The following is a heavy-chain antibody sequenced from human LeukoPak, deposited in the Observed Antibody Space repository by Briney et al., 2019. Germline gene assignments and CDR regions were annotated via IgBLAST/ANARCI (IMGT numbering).Heavy chain of an antibody. Sequence: SETLSLTCAVSGGSVRSHSYYWTWVRQPPGKGLEWIGYIYYSGSTNYNPSLKSRVTMSVDTSKNQFSLKLSSVTAADTAVYYCTRVSDDGSSHRAFHYWGQGTLVTVSS. CDR1: GGSVRSHSYY. CDR3: TRVSDDGSSHRAFHY. J-gene: IGHJ4*02. V-gene: IGHV4-61*01. CDR2: IYYSGST. D-gene: IGHD3-22*01.